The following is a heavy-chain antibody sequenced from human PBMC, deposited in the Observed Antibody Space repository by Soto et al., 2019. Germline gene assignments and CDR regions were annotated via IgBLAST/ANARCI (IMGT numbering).Heavy chain of an antibody. Sequence: EVQLVESGGDLVQPGGSLRLSCAASGFTFSSYWMHWVRQAPGKGLVWVSRINDDGTTTRYADSVRGRFTISRDNAKNTLYLQMNSLRAEDTAVYYCARDGGFSTPFYSWGQGTLVTVSS. J-gene: IGHJ4*02. CDR2: INDDGTTT. D-gene: IGHD3-16*01. CDR1: GFTFSSYW. V-gene: IGHV3-74*01. CDR3: ARDGGFSTPFYS.